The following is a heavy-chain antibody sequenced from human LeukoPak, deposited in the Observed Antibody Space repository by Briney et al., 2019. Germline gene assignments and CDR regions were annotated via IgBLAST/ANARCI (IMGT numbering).Heavy chain of an antibody. V-gene: IGHV4-38-2*02. D-gene: IGHD3-3*01. CDR2: IYHSVST. J-gene: IGHJ4*02. CDR1: GYSISSGYY. CDR3: ARDYDFWSGYRDY. Sequence: SETLSLTCAVSGYSISSGYYWGWSRQPPGKGLEWIGSIYHSVSTYYNPSLKSRVTISVDTSKNQFSLKLSSVTAADTAVYYCARDYDFWSGYRDYWGQGTLVTVS.